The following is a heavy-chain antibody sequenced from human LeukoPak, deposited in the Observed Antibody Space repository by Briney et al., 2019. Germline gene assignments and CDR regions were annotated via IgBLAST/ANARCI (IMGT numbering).Heavy chain of an antibody. V-gene: IGHV4-34*01. CDR3: ARRLITYYYGSGSYVRVLWFDP. CDR2: INHSGST. D-gene: IGHD3-10*01. Sequence: SSETLSLTCAVYGGSFSGYYWSWIRQPPGKGLEWIEEINHSGSTNYNPSLKSRVTISVDTSKNQFSLKLSSVTAADTAVYYCARRLITYYYGSGSYVRVLWFDPWGQGTLVTVSS. J-gene: IGHJ5*02. CDR1: GGSFSGYY.